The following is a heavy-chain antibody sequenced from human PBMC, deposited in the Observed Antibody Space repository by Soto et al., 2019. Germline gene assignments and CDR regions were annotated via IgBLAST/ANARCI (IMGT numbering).Heavy chain of an antibody. CDR3: ARGALPTATPSCFAP. J-gene: IGHJ5*02. CDR2: ISTYNGKT. V-gene: IGHV1-18*04. Sequence: QVQLVQSGAEVKKPGASVKVSCKASGYTFNSYGITWVRQAPGQGLEWMGWISTYNGKTNYAQKVQGRVTMTTDTSTSTAYIELRSLTSHDTAVYYCARGALPTATPSCFAPWGQGTLLTVSS. CDR1: GYTFNSYG. D-gene: IGHD2-2*01.